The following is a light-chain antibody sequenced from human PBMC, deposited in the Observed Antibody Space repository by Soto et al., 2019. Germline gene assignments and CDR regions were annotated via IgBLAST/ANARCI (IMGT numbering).Light chain of an antibody. V-gene: IGKV3-15*01. CDR1: QSVSRSY. CDR3: QQYNNWLT. CDR2: GAS. Sequence: IVLTQSPGTLSLSPGERATLSCRASQSVSRSYSAWYQQKPGQAPRLIIFGASTSATGIPARFSGSGSGTEFPLTISSLQSEDFAVYYCQQYNNWLTFGQGTKVDI. J-gene: IGKJ1*01.